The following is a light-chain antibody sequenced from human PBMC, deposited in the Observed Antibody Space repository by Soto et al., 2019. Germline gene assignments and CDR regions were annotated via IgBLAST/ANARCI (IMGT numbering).Light chain of an antibody. CDR1: QGIRNY. J-gene: IGKJ4*01. CDR2: DAA. CDR3: QQLSVYPLT. V-gene: IGKV1-9*01. Sequence: DIQLTQSPSFLSASVGDRVTVTCRASQGIRNYLAWYQQKPGKAPNLLIYDAATLQSGVPSRFSGSGSGTEFTLTISSLQPEDFATYYCQQLSVYPLTVGGGTKVDIK.